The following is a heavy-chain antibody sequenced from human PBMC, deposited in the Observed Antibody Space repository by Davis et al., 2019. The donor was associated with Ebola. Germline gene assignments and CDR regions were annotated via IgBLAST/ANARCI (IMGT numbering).Heavy chain of an antibody. CDR1: GIGFSSYA. V-gene: IGHV3-30-3*01. CDR3: VTTDCSGGSCYPYFYAMDV. CDR2: VSYDGINK. J-gene: IGHJ6*02. D-gene: IGHD2-15*01. Sequence: GGSLRLSCAAEGIGFSSYAMHWVRQAPGKGLEWVATVSYDGINKDYADSVQGRFTISRDKSKKTLSLQMNDLRAADTAGYYCVTTDCSGGSCYPYFYAMDVWGQGTTVTVSS.